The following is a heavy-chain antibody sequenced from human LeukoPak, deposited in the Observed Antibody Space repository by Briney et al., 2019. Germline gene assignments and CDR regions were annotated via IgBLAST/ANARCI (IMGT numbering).Heavy chain of an antibody. V-gene: IGHV6-1*01. Sequence: SQTLSLTCAISGDSVSSNYAAWNWIRQSPSRGLEWLGRTYYRSKWYNDYAVSVKSRITINPDTSKNQFSLELNSVTVADTAVYYCARGGGGFGVVPEYFQHWGQGTLVTVSS. CDR2: TYYRSKWYN. CDR1: GDSVSSNYAA. D-gene: IGHD3-3*01. J-gene: IGHJ1*01. CDR3: ARGGGGFGVVPEYFQH.